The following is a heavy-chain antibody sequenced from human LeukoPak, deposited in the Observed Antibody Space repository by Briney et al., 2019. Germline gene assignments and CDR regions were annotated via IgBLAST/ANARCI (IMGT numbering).Heavy chain of an antibody. D-gene: IGHD3-16*01. Sequence: ASVKVSCKASGYPFLNYYIHWVRQAPGQGLEWMGWIHPNSGATNYAQKFQGRVTMTRDTSISTAYMELSSLRSDDTAVYYCAREGDYRADCWGQGTLVTVSS. CDR1: GYPFLNYY. V-gene: IGHV1-2*02. CDR3: AREGDYRADC. J-gene: IGHJ4*02. CDR2: IHPNSGAT.